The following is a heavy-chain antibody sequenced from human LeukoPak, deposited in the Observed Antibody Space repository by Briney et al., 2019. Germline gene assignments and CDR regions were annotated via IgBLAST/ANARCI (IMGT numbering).Heavy chain of an antibody. Sequence: ASVKVSCKASGYTFTSYGISWVRQAPGQGLEWMGWISAYNGNTNYAQKLQGRVTMTTDTSTSTAYMEVRSLRSDDTAVYYCARDLCGGDCYSAYYYGMDVWGQGTTVTVSS. CDR3: ARDLCGGDCYSAYYYGMDV. J-gene: IGHJ6*02. D-gene: IGHD2-21*02. V-gene: IGHV1-18*01. CDR2: ISAYNGNT. CDR1: GYTFTSYG.